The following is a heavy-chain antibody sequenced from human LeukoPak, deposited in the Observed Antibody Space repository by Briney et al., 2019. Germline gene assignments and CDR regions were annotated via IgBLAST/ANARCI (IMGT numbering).Heavy chain of an antibody. J-gene: IGHJ4*02. D-gene: IGHD5-24*01. Sequence: GGSLRLSCAASGFTFNTYAMSWVRQAPGKGLEWVSAISGSGGSTYRADSVKGRFTISRDNSKNTLYLQLNSLRAEDTAVYYCAKDTQRDGYNKGLFDYWGQGTLVTVSS. CDR1: GFTFNTYA. V-gene: IGHV3-23*01. CDR3: AKDTQRDGYNKGLFDY. CDR2: ISGSGGST.